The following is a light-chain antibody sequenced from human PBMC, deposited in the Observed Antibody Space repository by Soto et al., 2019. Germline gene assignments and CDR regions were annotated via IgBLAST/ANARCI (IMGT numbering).Light chain of an antibody. CDR2: EES. CDR3: QVWDSSSDHYV. J-gene: IGLJ1*01. Sequence: SSELTQPPSVSVAPGQRARISCGGNNIEGKSVHWYQQKPGQAPVLVVYEESDRPSGIPERFSGFKSGNTATLTISRVEAGDEADYYCQVWDSSSDHYVFGAGTKVTVL. V-gene: IGLV3-21*02. CDR1: NIEGKS.